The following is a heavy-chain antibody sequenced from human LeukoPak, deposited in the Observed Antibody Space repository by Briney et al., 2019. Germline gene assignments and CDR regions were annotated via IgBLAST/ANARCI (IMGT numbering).Heavy chain of an antibody. CDR2: ISGSGGST. J-gene: IGHJ4*02. D-gene: IGHD3-22*01. V-gene: IGHV3-23*01. CDR3: AKGYYYDSSGYNSGDYFDY. Sequence: GGSLRLSCAASGFTFSSYEMNWVRQAPGKGLEWVSAISGSGGSTYYADSVKGRFTISRDNSKNTLYLQMNSLRAEDTAVYYCAKGYYYDSSGYNSGDYFDYWGQGTLVTVSS. CDR1: GFTFSSYE.